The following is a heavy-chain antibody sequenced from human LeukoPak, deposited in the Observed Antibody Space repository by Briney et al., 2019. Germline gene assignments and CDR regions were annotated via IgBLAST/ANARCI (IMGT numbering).Heavy chain of an antibody. D-gene: IGHD5-12*01. J-gene: IGHJ4*02. Sequence: SETLSLTCTVSGGSISSYYWSWLRQPPGKGLEWIGYIYYSGSTNYNPSLKSRVTMSVDTSKNQFSLKLSSVTAADTAVYYCARGLRGYSGYDPFAYDDYWGQGTLVTVSS. CDR1: GGSISSYY. CDR2: IYYSGST. CDR3: ARGLRGYSGYDPFAYDDY. V-gene: IGHV4-59*01.